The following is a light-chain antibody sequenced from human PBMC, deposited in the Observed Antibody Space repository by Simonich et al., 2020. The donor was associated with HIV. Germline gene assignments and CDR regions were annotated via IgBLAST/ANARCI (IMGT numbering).Light chain of an antibody. Sequence: DIVMTQSPATLSVSPGERATLYCRASQSVSSNVAWYQQRPGQAPRLLIYGASTRATGIPARFSGSGAGTEFTLTINSMQSEDFAVYYCQQYNDWPPWTFDQGTKVEIK. CDR1: QSVSSN. V-gene: IGKV3-15*01. J-gene: IGKJ1*01. CDR2: GAS. CDR3: QQYNDWPPWT.